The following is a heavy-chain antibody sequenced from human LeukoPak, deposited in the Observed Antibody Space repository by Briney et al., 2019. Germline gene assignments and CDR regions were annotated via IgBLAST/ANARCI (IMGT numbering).Heavy chain of an antibody. CDR2: LHYDGIKK. D-gene: IGHD4-17*01. V-gene: IGHV3-30*02. CDR1: GFTLSDYV. CDR3: AKLHGDFLPAHY. Sequence: GGSLRLSCSAPGFTLSDYVMHWVRQAPGKGLEWVASLHYDGIKKYYAASVKGRSTISRDSSKNTLVLQMNTLRVEDTALYYCAKLHGDFLPAHYWGQGTLVTVSS. J-gene: IGHJ4*02.